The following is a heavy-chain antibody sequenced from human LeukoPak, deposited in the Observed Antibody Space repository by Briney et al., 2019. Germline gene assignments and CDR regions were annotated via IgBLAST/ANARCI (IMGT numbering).Heavy chain of an antibody. V-gene: IGHV1-2*02. CDR2: INPNSGGT. Sequence: ASVKVSCKASGYTFTGYYIHWVRQAPGQGLEWMGWINPNSGGTNYAQKLQGRVTMTTDTSTSTAYMELRSLRSDDTAVYYCARKSGYDPRSFDYWGQGTLVTVSS. J-gene: IGHJ4*02. CDR1: GYTFTGYY. CDR3: ARKSGYDPRSFDY. D-gene: IGHD5-12*01.